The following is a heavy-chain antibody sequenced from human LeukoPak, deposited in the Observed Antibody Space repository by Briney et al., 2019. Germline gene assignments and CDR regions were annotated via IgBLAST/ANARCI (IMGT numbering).Heavy chain of an antibody. V-gene: IGHV4-59*01. J-gene: IGHJ4*02. D-gene: IGHD6-13*01. CDR3: ARGENQDSSSWYKTPLFNY. CDR1: GGSISSYY. Sequence: PSETLSLTCTVSGGSISSYYWSWIRQPPGKGLEWIGYIYYSGSTNYNPSLKSRVTISVDTSKNQFSLKLSSVTAADTAVYYCARGENQDSSSWYKTPLFNYWGQGTLVTVSS. CDR2: IYYSGST.